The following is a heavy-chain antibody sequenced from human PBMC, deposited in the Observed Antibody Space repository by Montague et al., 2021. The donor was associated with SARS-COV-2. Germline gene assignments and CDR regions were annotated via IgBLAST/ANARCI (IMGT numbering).Heavy chain of an antibody. CDR1: GGSISSYY. Sequence: SETLSLTCTVSGGSISSYYWSWIRQPPGKGLEWIGYIYYSGSTNXNPSLKSRVTISVDTSKNRFSLKLSSVTAADTAVYYCARGTGLLSRASCGMDVWGQGTTVTVSS. CDR3: ARGTGLLSRASCGMDV. J-gene: IGHJ6*02. D-gene: IGHD2-21*02. V-gene: IGHV4-59*01. CDR2: IYYSGST.